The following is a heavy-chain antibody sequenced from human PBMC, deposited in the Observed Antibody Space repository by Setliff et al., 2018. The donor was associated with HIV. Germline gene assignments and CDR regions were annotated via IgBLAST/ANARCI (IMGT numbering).Heavy chain of an antibody. D-gene: IGHD2-15*01. CDR1: GYSISSGYY. Sequence: KPSETLSLTCAVSGYSISSGYYWGWIRQPPGKGLEWIGSIYHSGSTYYNPALKSRVTISGDTSKDQFSLNLTSVTAADTAVYFCARGGTLWYCNGGSCLRGIDYWGQG. J-gene: IGHJ4*02. CDR3: ARGGTLWYCNGGSCLRGIDY. V-gene: IGHV4-38-2*01. CDR2: IYHSGST.